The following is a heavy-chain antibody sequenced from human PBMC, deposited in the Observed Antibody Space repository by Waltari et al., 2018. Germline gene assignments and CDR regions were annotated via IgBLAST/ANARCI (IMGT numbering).Heavy chain of an antibody. Sequence: EVQLFESGGGLVQPGGSLRLSCAASGFTFSSYGMTWGRQAPGKGLEWVSGISGSTDITYYSDSVKGRFTISGDISKTTLYLQRNSLRAEDTAIDCCAKDMTIFDASDIWGQGSMVTVSS. CDR1: GFTFSSYG. D-gene: IGHD3-3*01. J-gene: IGHJ3*02. CDR3: AKDMTIFDASDI. CDR2: ISGSTDIT. V-gene: IGHV3-23*01.